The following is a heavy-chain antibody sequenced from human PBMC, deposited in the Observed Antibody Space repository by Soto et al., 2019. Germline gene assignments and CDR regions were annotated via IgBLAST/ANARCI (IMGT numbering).Heavy chain of an antibody. J-gene: IGHJ6*02. D-gene: IGHD2-2*01. CDR2: INSEGSRT. Sequence: PEGSLRLSCTASGFNFSRFWTHCVRQVPARGLVWVSHINSEGSRTSYAASVKGRFTISRDNAKNTLYLQMNSLRAEDTAVYYCARDLSSCSSARCYSFYYGVDVWGQGTTVTVSS. CDR1: GFNFSRFW. V-gene: IGHV3-74*01. CDR3: ARDLSSCSSARCYSFYYGVDV.